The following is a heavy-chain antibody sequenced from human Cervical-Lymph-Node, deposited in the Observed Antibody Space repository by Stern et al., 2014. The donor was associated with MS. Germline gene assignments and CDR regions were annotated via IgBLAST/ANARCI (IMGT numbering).Heavy chain of an antibody. CDR3: ARDKGMFFL. CDR2: IYYSGST. V-gene: IGHV4-59*01. D-gene: IGHD2/OR15-2a*01. CDR1: GGSITNYY. J-gene: IGHJ4*01. Sequence: VQLEESGPGLVKPSETLSLTCTVSGGSITNYYWSWIRQPPGKGLEWIGYIYYSGSTNYNPSLKSRVTISVDTSKNQFSLKLSSVTAADTAVYYCARDKGMFFLWGRGTLVTVSS.